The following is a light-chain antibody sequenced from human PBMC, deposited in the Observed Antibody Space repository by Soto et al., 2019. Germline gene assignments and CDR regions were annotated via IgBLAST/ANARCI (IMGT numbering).Light chain of an antibody. J-gene: IGKJ4*01. CDR2: EVF. V-gene: IGKV2D-29*01. CDR3: MQTIPPLLT. Sequence: DVVMTQTPLSLSVTPGQPASISCKSSQSLLHTDGKTYLYWYLQKPGHPPQLLIYEVFNRFSGVPVRFSGSGSGTDFTLKSSRVEAEDVGTYYCMQTIPPLLTFGGGTKVEI. CDR1: QSLLHTDGKTY.